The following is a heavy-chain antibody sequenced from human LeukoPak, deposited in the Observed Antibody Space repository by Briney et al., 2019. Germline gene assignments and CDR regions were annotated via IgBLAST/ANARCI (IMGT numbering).Heavy chain of an antibody. CDR3: ARSFDH. CDR1: GFTFSTYT. V-gene: IGHV3-48*04. Sequence: GGSLRLSCAASGFTFSTYTMNWVRQAPGKGLEWVSYISSSSTTIYYADSVKGRFTISRDNAKNSLYLQMNSLRAEDTAVYYCARSFDHWGQGSLVIVSS. J-gene: IGHJ4*02. CDR2: ISSSSTTI.